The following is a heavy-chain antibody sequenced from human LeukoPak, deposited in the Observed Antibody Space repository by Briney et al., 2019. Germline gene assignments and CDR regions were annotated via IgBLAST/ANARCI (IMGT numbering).Heavy chain of an antibody. Sequence: GGSLRLSCAASGFTLSSHTMNWVRQAPGRGLEWVSAISTNDIQYADSVKGRFTISRDNAKNSLYLQMDSLRAEDTAVYYCASLPTAASYMDVWGKGTTVTISS. CDR1: GFTLSSHT. D-gene: IGHD6-25*01. CDR2: ISTNDI. CDR3: ASLPTAASYMDV. V-gene: IGHV3-21*01. J-gene: IGHJ6*03.